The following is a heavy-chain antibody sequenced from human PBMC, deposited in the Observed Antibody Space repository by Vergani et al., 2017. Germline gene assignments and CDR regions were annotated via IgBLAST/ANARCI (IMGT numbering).Heavy chain of an antibody. CDR1: GFTFSSYG. CDR3: AKDLWVGAAPLGY. Sequence: VQLLESGGGLVQPGGSLRLSCAASGFTFSSYGMHWVRQAPGKGLEWVAVIWYDGSNKYYADSVKGRFTISRDNSKNTLYLQMNSLRAEDTAVYYCAKDLWVGAAPLGYWGQGTLVTVSS. D-gene: IGHD2-15*01. V-gene: IGHV3-33*06. CDR2: IWYDGSNK. J-gene: IGHJ4*02.